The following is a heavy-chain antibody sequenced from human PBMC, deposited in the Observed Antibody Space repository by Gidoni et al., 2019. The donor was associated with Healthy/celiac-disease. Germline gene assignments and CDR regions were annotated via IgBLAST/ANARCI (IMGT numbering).Heavy chain of an antibody. CDR2: ISSSSSYI. D-gene: IGHD5-12*01. Sequence: EVQLVESGGGLVKPGGSLRLSCAASGFTFSSYSMNWVRQAPGKGLEWVSSISSSSSYIYYADSVKGRFTISRDNAKNSLYLQMNSLRAEDTAVYYCARDREVGDGYNYGAYWGQGTLVTVSS. V-gene: IGHV3-21*01. J-gene: IGHJ4*02. CDR3: ARDREVGDGYNYGAY. CDR1: GFTFSSYS.